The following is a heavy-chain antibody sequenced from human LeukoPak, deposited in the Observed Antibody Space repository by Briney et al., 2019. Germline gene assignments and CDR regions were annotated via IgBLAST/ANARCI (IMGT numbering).Heavy chain of an antibody. CDR1: GGSINNNNYY. Sequence: SETLSLACSVSGGSINNNNYYWGWIRQPPGKGLEWIGSIYYRGNTYYNPSLKSRVTMSVDTSKNQFSLKLWSVTAADTAVYYCARLPWDTLVTGDASDIWGQGTMVTVSS. D-gene: IGHD7-27*01. J-gene: IGHJ3*02. CDR2: IYYRGNT. CDR3: ARLPWDTLVTGDASDI. V-gene: IGHV4-39*07.